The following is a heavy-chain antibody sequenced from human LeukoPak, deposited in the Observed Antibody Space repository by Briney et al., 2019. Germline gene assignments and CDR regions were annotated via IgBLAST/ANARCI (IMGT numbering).Heavy chain of an antibody. Sequence: GGSLRLSCAASGFTFSSYAMSWVRQAPGKGLQWVSSISGSGTSTYYADSVKGRFTISRDNSKNTLFLQVNSLRADDTAVYYCAKERYSSSWYVFDYWGQGSLVTVSS. V-gene: IGHV3-23*01. J-gene: IGHJ4*02. CDR3: AKERYSSSWYVFDY. D-gene: IGHD6-13*01. CDR2: ISGSGTST. CDR1: GFTFSSYA.